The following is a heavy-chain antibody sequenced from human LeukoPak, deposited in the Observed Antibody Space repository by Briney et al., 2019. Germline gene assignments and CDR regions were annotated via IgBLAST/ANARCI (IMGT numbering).Heavy chain of an antibody. J-gene: IGHJ4*02. CDR2: ISGSGGGT. V-gene: IGHV3-23*01. Sequence: GGSLRLSCAASGSTFSNYAMNWVRQAPGKGLEWVSSISGSGGGTYNAGSVKGRFTISRDNSKNTVYTEMNSLRAEDTAVYYCAKFQANYYDSSGYGCFDYWGQGVLVTVSS. CDR3: AKFQANYYDSSGYGCFDY. D-gene: IGHD3-22*01. CDR1: GSTFSNYA.